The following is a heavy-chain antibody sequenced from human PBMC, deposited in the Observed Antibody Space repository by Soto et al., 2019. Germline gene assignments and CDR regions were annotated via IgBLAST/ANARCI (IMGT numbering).Heavy chain of an antibody. CDR2: ISYDGSNK. Sequence: PGGSLRLSCAASGFTFSSYAMHWVRQAPGKGLEWVAVISYDGSNKYYADSVKGRFTISRDYSKNTLSLQMHSLRAEDTAVYYCVRESGTYYGGHDYWGQGTLVTVSS. D-gene: IGHD1-26*01. CDR1: GFTFSSYA. J-gene: IGHJ4*02. V-gene: IGHV3-30-3*01. CDR3: VRESGTYYGGHDY.